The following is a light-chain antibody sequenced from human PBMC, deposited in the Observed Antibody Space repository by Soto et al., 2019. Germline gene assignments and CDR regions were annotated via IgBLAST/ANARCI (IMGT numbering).Light chain of an antibody. V-gene: IGKV1-5*01. J-gene: IGKJ3*01. Sequence: DIQMTQSPSTLSASVGDRVTITCRASQSISSWLAWYQQKPGKAPKLLIYDASSLDSGVPSRFSGSGSATEFTLTISSLQPDDFATYYCQQYNTYSFNFGPGTKVDN. CDR2: DAS. CDR1: QSISSW. CDR3: QQYNTYSFN.